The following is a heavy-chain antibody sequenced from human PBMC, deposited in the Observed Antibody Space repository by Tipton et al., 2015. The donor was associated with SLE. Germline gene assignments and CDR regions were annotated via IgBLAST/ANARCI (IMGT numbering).Heavy chain of an antibody. CDR3: ARGGRAPLRSSWSNAFDI. V-gene: IGHV4-31*03. CDR2: ISHGGIT. Sequence: TLSLTCTVSGGSISSGGYYWSWIRQHPGKGLEWIGEISHGGITNYNPSLKSRVTISVDTSKNQFSLKLSSVTAADTAVYYCARGGRAPLRSSWSNAFDIWGQGTMVTVSS. CDR1: GGSISSGGYY. J-gene: IGHJ3*02. D-gene: IGHD6-13*01.